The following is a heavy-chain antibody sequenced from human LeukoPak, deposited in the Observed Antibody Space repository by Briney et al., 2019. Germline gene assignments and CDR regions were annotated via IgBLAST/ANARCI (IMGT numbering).Heavy chain of an antibody. V-gene: IGHV4-39*07. CDR3: ARDDLWWLGPSY. CDR2: IYYSGST. J-gene: IGHJ4*02. CDR1: GGSISSSSYY. Sequence: SETLSLTCTVSGGSISSSSYYWGWIRQPPGKGLEWIGSIYYSGSTYYNPSLKSRVTTSVDTSKNQFSLKLSSVTAADTAVYYCARDDLWWLGPSYWGQGTLVTVSS. D-gene: IGHD5-12*01.